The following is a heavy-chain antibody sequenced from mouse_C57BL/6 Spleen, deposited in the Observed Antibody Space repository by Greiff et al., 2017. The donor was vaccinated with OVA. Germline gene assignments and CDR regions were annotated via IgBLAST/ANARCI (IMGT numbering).Heavy chain of an antibody. CDR2: IDPENGDT. V-gene: IGHV14-4*01. J-gene: IGHJ4*01. CDR3: TNYYGSSYEGDY. CDR1: GFNIKDDY. Sequence: VQLQQSGAELVRPGASVKLSCTASGFNIKDDYMHWVKQRPEQGLEWIGWIDPENGDTEYASKFQGKATITADTSSNTAYLQLSSLTSEDTAVYYCTNYYGSSYEGDYWGQGTSVTVSS. D-gene: IGHD1-1*01.